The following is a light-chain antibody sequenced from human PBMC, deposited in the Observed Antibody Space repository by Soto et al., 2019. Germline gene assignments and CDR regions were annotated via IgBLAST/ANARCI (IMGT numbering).Light chain of an antibody. J-gene: IGKJ4*01. CDR3: QQTSSFPLT. CDR2: AAS. V-gene: IGKV1-12*01. CDR1: QGITSW. Sequence: DIPMTQSPSSVSASVGDSLTITCRASQGITSWVAWYQHKPGRAPKLLISAASRLQSGVPSRFIGSGSGTDFTLTISSLEPEDFGTYYCQQTSSFPLTLGGGTKVEIK.